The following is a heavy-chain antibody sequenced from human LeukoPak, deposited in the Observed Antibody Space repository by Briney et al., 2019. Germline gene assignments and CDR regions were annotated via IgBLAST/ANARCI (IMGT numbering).Heavy chain of an antibody. CDR1: GGSISSSSYY. V-gene: IGHV4-39*01. Sequence: PSETLSLTCTVSGGSISSSSYYWGWIRQPPGKGLEWIGSIYYSGSTYYNPSLKSRVTISVDTSKNQFSLKLSSVTAADTAVYYCARRNYGSGSDYHFDYWGQGTLVTVSS. J-gene: IGHJ4*02. D-gene: IGHD3-10*01. CDR3: ARRNYGSGSDYHFDY. CDR2: IYYSGST.